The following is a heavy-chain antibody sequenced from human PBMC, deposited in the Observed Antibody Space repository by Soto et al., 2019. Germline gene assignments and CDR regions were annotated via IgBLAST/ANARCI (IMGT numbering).Heavy chain of an antibody. V-gene: IGHV3-23*01. CDR1: GFTFSSYA. CDR2: ISGSGGST. D-gene: IGHD1-20*01. Sequence: GESLKISCAASGFTFSSYAMSWVRQAPGKGLEWVSAISGSGGSTYYADSVKGRFTISRDNSKNTLYLQMNSLRAEDTAVYYCAKDRDNWNYLDYWGQGTLVTVSS. CDR3: AKDRDNWNYLDY. J-gene: IGHJ4*02.